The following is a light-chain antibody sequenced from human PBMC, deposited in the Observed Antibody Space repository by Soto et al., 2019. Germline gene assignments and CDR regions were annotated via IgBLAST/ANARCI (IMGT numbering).Light chain of an antibody. J-gene: IGLJ2*01. V-gene: IGLV3-1*01. CDR2: QXX. Sequence: SYELTQPPSVSVSPGQTASITCSGDKLGDKYACWYQQKPGQSPVLVIYQXXXXXSXXXXXXXXXXSGHTATLTISGTQAMDEADYYCQAWDSSTAGVFGGGTKVTVL. CDR1: KLGDKY. CDR3: QAWDSSTAGV.